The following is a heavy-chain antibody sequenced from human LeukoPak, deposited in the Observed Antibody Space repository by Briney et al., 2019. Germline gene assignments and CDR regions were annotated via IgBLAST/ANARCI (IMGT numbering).Heavy chain of an antibody. CDR2: IKQDGGEK. Sequence: GGSLRLSCVASGLTFSSYWMSWVRQAPGKGLEWVANIKQDGGEKYYVDSVKGRFTISRDNSKNTLYLQMNSLRAEDTAVYYCAKGQQLWPLWGQGTLVTVSS. V-gene: IGHV3-7*03. CDR1: GLTFSSYW. J-gene: IGHJ4*02. CDR3: AKGQQLWPL. D-gene: IGHD5-18*01.